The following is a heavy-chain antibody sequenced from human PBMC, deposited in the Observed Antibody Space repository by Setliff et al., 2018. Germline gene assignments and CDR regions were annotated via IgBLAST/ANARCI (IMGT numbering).Heavy chain of an antibody. CDR2: INIGGGSA. D-gene: IGHD1-26*01. CDR3: AKDGMGPTYTYFFDF. J-gene: IGHJ4*02. Sequence: ASVKVSCKASGYPFTSYYMYWLRQAPGQGPEWLGIINIGGGSASYAQKVQDRVTMTRDTSTSTVYLEVTSLTSEDTAVYYCAKDGMGPTYTYFFDFWGQGSQVTVSS. V-gene: IGHV1-46*01. CDR1: GYPFTSYY.